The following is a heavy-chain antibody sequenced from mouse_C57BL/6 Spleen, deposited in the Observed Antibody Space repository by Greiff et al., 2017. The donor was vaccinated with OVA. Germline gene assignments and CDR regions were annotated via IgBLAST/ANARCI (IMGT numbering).Heavy chain of an antibody. V-gene: IGHV2-5*01. CDR1: GFSLTSYG. J-gene: IGHJ4*01. CDR2: LWRGGST. CDR3: AAPITTAMDY. D-gene: IGHD1-1*01. Sequence: VQLQESGPGLVQPSQSLSITCTVSGFSLTSYGVHWVRQSPGQGLEWLGVLWRGGSTDYNAAFMSRLGITKDNAESQVFFKMNSLQADDTAIYYCAAPITTAMDYWGQGTSVTVSA.